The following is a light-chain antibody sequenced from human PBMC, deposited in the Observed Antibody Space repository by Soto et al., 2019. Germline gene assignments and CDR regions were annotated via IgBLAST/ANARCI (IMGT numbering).Light chain of an antibody. CDR2: GAS. V-gene: IGKV3-20*01. Sequence: IVFTQSPGTLXXXPXXXATXXXRASQSVSNNYLAWYQQKPGQAPRLLIYGASNRATGIPDRFSGSGSGTDFTLTISRLEPEDFAVYYCQQYGSSGTFGQGTKVDIK. CDR3: QQYGSSGT. CDR1: QSVSNNY. J-gene: IGKJ1*01.